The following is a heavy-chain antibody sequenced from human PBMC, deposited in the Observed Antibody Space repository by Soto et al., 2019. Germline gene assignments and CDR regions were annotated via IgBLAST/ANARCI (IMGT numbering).Heavy chain of an antibody. CDR3: ARDGSRDDFWSGPYYFDY. D-gene: IGHD3-3*01. V-gene: IGHV4-59*01. J-gene: IGHJ4*02. CDR1: GGSSSTYY. CDR2: IYYSGST. Sequence: PSETMSLTCTVAGGSSSTYYLSWIRQPPGKGLEWIGYIYYSGSTNYNPSLKSRVTISVDTSKNQFSLKLSSVGAADTAVYYCARDGSRDDFWSGPYYFDYWGQGTLVTVSS.